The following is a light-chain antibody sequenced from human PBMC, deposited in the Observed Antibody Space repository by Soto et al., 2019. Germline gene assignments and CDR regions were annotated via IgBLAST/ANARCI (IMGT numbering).Light chain of an antibody. CDR3: QQCNNWPWT. CDR1: PSVSSR. Sequence: EIVMTQSPATLSVSPGERATLSCRASPSVSSRLAWYQQKRGQAPRLLIYGASTRATGIPARFSGSGSGTEFTLTISSLQSEDFAVYYCQQCNNWPWTFGQGTKVDIK. J-gene: IGKJ1*01. V-gene: IGKV3-15*01. CDR2: GAS.